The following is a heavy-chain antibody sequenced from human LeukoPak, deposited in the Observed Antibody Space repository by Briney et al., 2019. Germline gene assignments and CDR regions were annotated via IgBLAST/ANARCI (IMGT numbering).Heavy chain of an antibody. CDR2: ISSSSSYI. Sequence: GGSLRLSCEVSGFSFSGYSMSWVRQAPGKGLEWVSSISSSSSYIYYADSVKGRFTISRDNAKNSLYLQMNSLRAEDTAVYYCARVFGSGSPYYFDYWGQGTLVTVSS. D-gene: IGHD3-10*01. J-gene: IGHJ4*02. V-gene: IGHV3-21*01. CDR1: GFSFSGYS. CDR3: ARVFGSGSPYYFDY.